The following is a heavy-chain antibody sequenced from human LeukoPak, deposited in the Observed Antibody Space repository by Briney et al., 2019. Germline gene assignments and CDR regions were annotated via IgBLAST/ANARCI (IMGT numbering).Heavy chain of an antibody. Sequence: ASVKVSCKASGGTFSSYAISWVRQAPGQGLEWMGGIIPIFGTANYAQKFQGRVTITADESTSTAYMELRSLRSEDTAVYYCARGLPYSGSYFGDDDYWGQGTLVTVSS. CDR3: ARGLPYSGSYFGDDDY. CDR1: GGTFSSYA. D-gene: IGHD1-26*01. CDR2: IIPIFGTA. V-gene: IGHV1-69*13. J-gene: IGHJ4*02.